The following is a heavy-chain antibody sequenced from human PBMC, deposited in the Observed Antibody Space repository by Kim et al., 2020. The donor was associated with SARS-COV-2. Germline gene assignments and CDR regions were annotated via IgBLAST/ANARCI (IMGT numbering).Heavy chain of an antibody. CDR3: ARETQLRRPLRYFDWLKSFDP. CDR1: GGSFSGYF. V-gene: IGHV4-34*01. Sequence: SETLSLTCAVYGGSFSGYFWSWIRQPPGKGLEWIGEINHSGSTNYNPSLKSRVTISVDTSKNQFSLKLSSVTAADTAVYYCARETQLRRPLRYFDWLKSFDPWGQGTLVTVSS. CDR2: INHSGST. D-gene: IGHD3-9*01. J-gene: IGHJ5*02.